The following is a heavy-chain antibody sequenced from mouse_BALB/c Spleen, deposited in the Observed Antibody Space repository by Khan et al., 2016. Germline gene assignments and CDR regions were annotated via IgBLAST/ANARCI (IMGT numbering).Heavy chain of an antibody. V-gene: IGHV1-54*01. CDR3: VRKSAYYA. Sequence: QVQLQQPGAELVRPGTSVKVSCKASGYAFTNYLIEWVKQRPGQGLEWIGVINPGSGGTKYNEKFKGKATLTADKSSSTAYMQLRRLTAGDSAVYFGVRKSAYYA. CDR1: GYAFTNYL. CDR2: INPGSGGT. J-gene: IGHJ4*01.